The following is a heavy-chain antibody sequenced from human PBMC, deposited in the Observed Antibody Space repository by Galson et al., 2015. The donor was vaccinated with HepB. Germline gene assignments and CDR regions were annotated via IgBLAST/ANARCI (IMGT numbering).Heavy chain of an antibody. Sequence: ETLSLTCTISGGSISSSSYYWGWIRQPPGKGLEWIGSIYYSGSTYYNPSLKSRVTISVDTSKNQLSLKLSSVTAADTAVYYCARRGITFGGVTVTDAFDIWGQGTMVTVSS. CDR2: IYYSGST. D-gene: IGHD3-16*02. V-gene: IGHV4-39*01. CDR3: ARRGITFGGVTVTDAFDI. J-gene: IGHJ3*02. CDR1: GGSISSSSYY.